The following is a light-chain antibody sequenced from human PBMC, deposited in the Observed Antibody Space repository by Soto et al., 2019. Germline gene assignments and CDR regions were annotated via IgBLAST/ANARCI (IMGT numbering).Light chain of an antibody. V-gene: IGKV1-27*01. CDR1: QGIIDY. J-gene: IGKJ1*01. CDR3: QKYDTAPQT. Sequence: DIQMTQSPSSLSASVGDTVTITCRASQGIIDYLAWYQQRPGKVPKLLIYAASTLQTGVPSRFSGSGAGTDFTLTTTTLPPEDVATYYCQKYDTAPQTFGQGTRVDIK. CDR2: AAS.